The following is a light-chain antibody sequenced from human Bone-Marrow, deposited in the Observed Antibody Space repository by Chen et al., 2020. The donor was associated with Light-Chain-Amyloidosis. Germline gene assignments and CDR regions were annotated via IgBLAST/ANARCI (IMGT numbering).Light chain of an antibody. CDR3: LQTCNPPLT. V-gene: IGKV1-39*01. CDR1: QNIMSY. Sequence: DIQMTQSPPSLSASVGDRVSVTCRASQNIMSYLHWYQQMPGKAPKLLIYAVSHLQNGVPSRFSGSASGTDFTLTISSLQPEDFATYFCLQTCNPPLTFGGGTKVEIK. CDR2: AVS. J-gene: IGKJ4*01.